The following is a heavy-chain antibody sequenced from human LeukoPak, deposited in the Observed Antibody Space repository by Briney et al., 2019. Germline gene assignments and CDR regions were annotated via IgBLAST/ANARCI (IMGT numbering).Heavy chain of an antibody. J-gene: IGHJ5*02. CDR3: ARTPDIPKHNWFDP. Sequence: SETLSLTXAVYGGSFCGYYWSWIRQSPGKGLEWLGEINHSGSTNYNPSLKSRVTISVDTSKNQFSLKLSSVTAADTAVYYCARTPDIPKHNWFDPWGQGTLVTVSS. V-gene: IGHV4-34*01. CDR2: INHSGST. CDR1: GGSFCGYY. D-gene: IGHD3-9*01.